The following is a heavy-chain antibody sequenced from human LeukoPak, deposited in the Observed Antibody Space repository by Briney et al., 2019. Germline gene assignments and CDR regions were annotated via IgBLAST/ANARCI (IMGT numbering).Heavy chain of an antibody. D-gene: IGHD6-19*01. CDR3: ARDHRRYSSGCFDP. CDR2: ISSSSSYI. J-gene: IGHJ5*02. CDR1: GFTFSSYS. V-gene: IGHV3-21*01. Sequence: GGSLRLSCAASGFTFSSYSMNWVRQAPGKGLEWVSSISSSSSYIYYADSVKGRFTISRDNAKNSLYLQMNSLRAEDTAVYYCARDHRRYSSGCFDPWGQGTLVTVSS.